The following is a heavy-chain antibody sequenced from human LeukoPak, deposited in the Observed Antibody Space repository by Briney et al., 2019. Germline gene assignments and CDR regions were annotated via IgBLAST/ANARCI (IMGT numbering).Heavy chain of an antibody. J-gene: IGHJ5*02. V-gene: IGHV1-8*01. CDR1: GYTFTSYD. CDR2: MNPNSDNT. Sequence: GASVKVSCKTSGYTFTSYDIKWVRQDAGQGLEGMGWMNPNSDNTGYAQKFQGRVTITADESTSTAYMELSSLRSEDTAVYYCARDVAGYCSSTSCYPPFNWFDPWGQGTLVTVSS. D-gene: IGHD2-2*01. CDR3: ARDVAGYCSSTSCYPPFNWFDP.